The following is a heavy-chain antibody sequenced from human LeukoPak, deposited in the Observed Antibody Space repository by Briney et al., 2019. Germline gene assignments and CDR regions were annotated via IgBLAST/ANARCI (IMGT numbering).Heavy chain of an antibody. D-gene: IGHD3-10*01. CDR3: ARGSGSFDY. V-gene: IGHV4-59*01. Sequence: PSETLSLTCTVSGGSISSYYWNWIRQPPGKGLEWIGYIYYSGSTNYTPSLKSRVTISVDTSKSLFSLKLSSVTAADTAVYYCARGSGSFDYWGQGTLVTVSS. J-gene: IGHJ4*02. CDR2: IYYSGST. CDR1: GGSISSYY.